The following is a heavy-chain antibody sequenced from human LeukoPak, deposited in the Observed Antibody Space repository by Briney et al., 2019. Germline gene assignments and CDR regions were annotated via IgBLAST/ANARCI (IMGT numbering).Heavy chain of an antibody. J-gene: IGHJ6*02. D-gene: IGHD3-10*01. CDR3: ARHVTMVRGPDYYYGMDV. CDR1: GYNFTSYW. CDR2: IYPGDSDT. V-gene: IGHV5-51*01. Sequence: GESLQISCQGSGYNFTSYWIGLVRQMPGKGLEWMGIIYPGDSDTRYSPSFQGQVTISADKSISTAYLQWSSLKASDTAMYYCARHVTMVRGPDYYYGMDVWGQGTTVTVSS.